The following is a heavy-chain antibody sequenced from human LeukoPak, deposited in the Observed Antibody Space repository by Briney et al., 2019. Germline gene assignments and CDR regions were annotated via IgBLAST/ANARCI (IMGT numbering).Heavy chain of an antibody. J-gene: IGHJ4*02. V-gene: IGHV3-53*01. CDR1: WFTVITND. CDR2: LYSEGNT. CDR3: ARGVEPLAANTLAY. Sequence: GGSLRLSRAASWFTVITNDMTWVRQAPGKRLECVSVLYSEGNTKYADSVQGRFTISRDNSKNTLYLEMNSLSPYDTAVYYCARGVEPLAANTLAYWGQGTLVTVSS. D-gene: IGHD1-14*01.